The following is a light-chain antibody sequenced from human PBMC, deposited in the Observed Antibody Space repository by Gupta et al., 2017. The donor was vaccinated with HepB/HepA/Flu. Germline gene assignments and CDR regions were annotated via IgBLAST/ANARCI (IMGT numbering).Light chain of an antibody. CDR1: SGDVSCYDF. J-gene: IGLJ1*01. V-gene: IGLV2-14*03. Sequence: SALPQPASPPGSPVQKITNSCTGTSGDVSCYDFVSWYQHHPDKDHNVIISYVNYRPSGVSSRFSGSKSGNTASLTISGLQSEDEADYYCCSFARGGTYIFGSGTKVTVL. CDR3: CSFARGGTYI. CDR2: YVN.